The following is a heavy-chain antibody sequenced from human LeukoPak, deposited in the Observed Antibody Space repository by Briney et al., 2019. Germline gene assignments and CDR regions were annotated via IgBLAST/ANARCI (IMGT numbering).Heavy chain of an antibody. CDR3: ARGEGPDAFDI. CDR2: MSGRGGST. V-gene: IGHV3-23*01. J-gene: IGHJ3*02. CDR1: GFTLSSYA. Sequence: PGGSLRLSCAASGFTLSSYAMSWVRQAPGKGLEWVSSMSGRGGSTYYADSVKGRFTISRDNSKNTLYLQMNSLRAEDTAVYYCARGEGPDAFDIWGQGTMVTVSS.